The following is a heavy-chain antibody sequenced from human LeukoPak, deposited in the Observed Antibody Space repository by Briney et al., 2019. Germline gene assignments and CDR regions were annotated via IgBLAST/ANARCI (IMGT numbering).Heavy chain of an antibody. J-gene: IGHJ4*02. CDR2: INPSGGST. CDR3: ARGRDVNRFGEFFDY. CDR1: GYTFTSYY. V-gene: IGHV1-46*01. D-gene: IGHD3-10*01. Sequence: ASVKVSCKASGYTFTSYYMHWVRQAPGQGLEWMGIINPSGGSTSYAQKFQGRVTMTRDTSTSTVYMELSSLRPEDTAVYYCARGRDVNRFGEFFDYWGQGTLVTVSS.